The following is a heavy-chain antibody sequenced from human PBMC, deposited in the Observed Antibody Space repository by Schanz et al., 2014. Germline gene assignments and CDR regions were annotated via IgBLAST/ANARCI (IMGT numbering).Heavy chain of an antibody. D-gene: IGHD4-17*01. CDR1: GGSISSSDW. CDR3: ARDRGHGDLPGDI. J-gene: IGHJ3*02. V-gene: IGHV4-4*02. Sequence: QVQLQESGPGLVKPSGTLSLTCAVSGGSISSSDWWSWVRQPPGKGLEWIGRIYTSGSTNYNPSLKSRVTISVDTSKNQFSLNLSSATAADTAVYYCARDRGHGDLPGDIWGQGTMVTVSS. CDR2: IYTSGST.